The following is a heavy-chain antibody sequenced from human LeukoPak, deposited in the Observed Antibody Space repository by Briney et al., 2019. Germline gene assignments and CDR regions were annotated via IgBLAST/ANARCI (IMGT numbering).Heavy chain of an antibody. CDR1: GYTFTSYY. CDR2: INPNSGGT. V-gene: IGHV1-2*06. Sequence: ASVKVSCKASGYTFTSYYMHWGRQAPGQGLEWMGRINPNSGGTNYSQKFHGRVTITRDTSISTAYMELSRLRSDDTAVYYCARTNTYYYDSSGYHYFDYWGQGTLVTGSS. D-gene: IGHD3-22*01. CDR3: ARTNTYYYDSSGYHYFDY. J-gene: IGHJ4*02.